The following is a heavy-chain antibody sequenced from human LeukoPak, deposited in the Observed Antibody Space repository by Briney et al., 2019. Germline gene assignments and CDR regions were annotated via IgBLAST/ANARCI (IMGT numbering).Heavy chain of an antibody. CDR2: IYYSGGT. Sequence: SETLSLTCTVSGGSISSYYWSWIRQPPGKGLEWIGYIYYSGGTNYNPSLKSRVTISVDTSKNQFSLKLSSGTAADTAVYYCARVVLGISIGYFDYWGQGTLVTVSS. V-gene: IGHV4-59*01. CDR3: ARVVLGISIGYFDY. D-gene: IGHD2-21*01. CDR1: GGSISSYY. J-gene: IGHJ4*02.